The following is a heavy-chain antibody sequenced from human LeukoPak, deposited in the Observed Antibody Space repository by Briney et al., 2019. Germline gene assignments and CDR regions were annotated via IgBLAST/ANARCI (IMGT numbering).Heavy chain of an antibody. Sequence: GGSLRLSCAASGFTFSSYSMNWVRQAPGKGPEWVSYISSSSSTIYYADSVKGRFTISRDNAKNSLYLQMNSLRDEDTAVYYCARDAPTYYYDSSGLDYWGQGTLVTVSS. CDR1: GFTFSSYS. D-gene: IGHD3-22*01. J-gene: IGHJ4*02. CDR3: ARDAPTYYYDSSGLDY. V-gene: IGHV3-48*02. CDR2: ISSSSSTI.